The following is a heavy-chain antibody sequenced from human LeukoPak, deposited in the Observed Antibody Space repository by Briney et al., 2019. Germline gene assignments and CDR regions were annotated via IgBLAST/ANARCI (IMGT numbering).Heavy chain of an antibody. CDR2: IYYSGST. CDR3: ARGAKWLQF. CDR1: GGSISSSSYY. D-gene: IGHD5-24*01. Sequence: SETLSLTCSVSGGSISSSSYYWGWIRQPPGKGLEWIGSIYYSGSTNYNPSLKSRVTISVDTSKNQFSLKLSSVTAADTAVYYCARGAKWLQFWGQGTLVTVSS. V-gene: IGHV4-39*07. J-gene: IGHJ4*02.